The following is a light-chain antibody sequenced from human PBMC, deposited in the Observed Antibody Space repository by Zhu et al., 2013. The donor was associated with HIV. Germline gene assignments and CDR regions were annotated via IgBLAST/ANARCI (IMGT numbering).Light chain of an antibody. J-gene: IGLJ2*01. CDR2: EVT. CDR1: NSDIGGYNY. V-gene: IGLV2-14*01. CDR3: SSYTYSTTLVV. Sequence: QSALTQPASVSGSPGQSITISCTGTNSDIGGYNYVSWYQQHPGKAPKLMIYEVTNRPSGVSNRFSGSKSANTASLTISGLQAEDEADYYCSSYTYSTTLVVFGGRTKLTVL.